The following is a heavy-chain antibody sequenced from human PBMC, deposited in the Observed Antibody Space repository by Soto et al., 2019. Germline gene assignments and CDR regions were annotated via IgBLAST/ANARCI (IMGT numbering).Heavy chain of an antibody. D-gene: IGHD4-4*01. CDR2: IDPSDSYT. J-gene: IGHJ6*02. CDR1: GYSFTSYW. CDR3: ARPASTTAYGMDV. Sequence: PCESLKISCKGSGYSFTSYWISWVRQMNGKGLEWMGRIDPSDSYTNYSPSFQGHVTISADKSISTAYLQWSSLKASDTAMYYCARPASTTAYGMDVWGQGTTVTVSS. V-gene: IGHV5-10-1*01.